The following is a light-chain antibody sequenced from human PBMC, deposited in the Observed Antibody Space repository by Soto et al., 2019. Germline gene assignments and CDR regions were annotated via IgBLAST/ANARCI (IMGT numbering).Light chain of an antibody. CDR2: EGS. CDR1: SSDVGSYNL. V-gene: IGLV2-23*01. Sequence: QSALTQPASVSGSPGQSITISCTGTSSDVGSYNLVSWYQQHPGKAPKLMIYEGSKRPAGVSNRLHGSKYGNTASLTIAGLQAEDAADYSCCSYAGSSPYVVGTGTKVTVL. CDR3: CSYAGSSPYV. J-gene: IGLJ1*01.